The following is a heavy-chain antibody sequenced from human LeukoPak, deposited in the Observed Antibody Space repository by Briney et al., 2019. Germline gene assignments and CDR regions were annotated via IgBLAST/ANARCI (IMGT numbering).Heavy chain of an antibody. CDR3: ARHSVGRSKGVRTTSNIPDGYYFDY. Sequence: SETLSLTCTVSGGSISSSSYYWGWIRQPPGKGLEWIGSIYYSGSTYYNPSLKSRVTISVDTSKNQFSLKLSSVTAADTAVYYCARHSVGRSKGVRTTSNIPDGYYFDYWGQGTLVTVSS. D-gene: IGHD1-7*01. V-gene: IGHV4-39*01. J-gene: IGHJ4*02. CDR2: IYYSGST. CDR1: GGSISSSSYY.